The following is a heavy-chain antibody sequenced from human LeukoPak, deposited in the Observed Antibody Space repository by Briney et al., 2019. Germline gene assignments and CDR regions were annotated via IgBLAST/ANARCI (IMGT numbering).Heavy chain of an antibody. CDR2: IWYDGSNK. CDR1: GFTFSSYG. Sequence: GESLKISCAASGFTFSSYGMHWVRQAPGKGLEWVAVIWYDGSNKYYADSVKGRFTISRDNSKNTLYLRMNSLRAEDTAVYYCAKDSAITMAHYFDYWGQGTLVTVSS. J-gene: IGHJ4*02. D-gene: IGHD3-10*01. V-gene: IGHV3-33*06. CDR3: AKDSAITMAHYFDY.